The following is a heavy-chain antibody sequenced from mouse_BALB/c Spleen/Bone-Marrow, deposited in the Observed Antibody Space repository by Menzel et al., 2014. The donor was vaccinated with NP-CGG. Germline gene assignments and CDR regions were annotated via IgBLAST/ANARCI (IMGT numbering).Heavy chain of an antibody. Sequence: ELKLMESGGDLVKPGGSLKLSCAASGFTFSNYGMSWVRQTPDKRLEWVASISSGGSYTYYPDSVKGRFTISRDNATNTLCLQMSSLKYEDTDVYYCARQRDYEYLDYWGQGTTLTVSS. D-gene: IGHD2-4*01. CDR2: ISSGGSYT. CDR1: GFTFSNYG. CDR3: ARQRDYEYLDY. V-gene: IGHV5-6*01. J-gene: IGHJ2*01.